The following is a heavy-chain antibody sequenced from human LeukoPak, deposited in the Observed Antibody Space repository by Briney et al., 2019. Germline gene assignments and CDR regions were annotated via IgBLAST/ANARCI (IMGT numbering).Heavy chain of an antibody. V-gene: IGHV1-24*01. CDR1: GYTFTSYG. CDR3: ATAGIAAAGI. D-gene: IGHD6-13*01. J-gene: IGHJ4*02. Sequence: ASVKVSCKASGYTFTSYGISWVRQAPGKGLEWMGGFDPEDGETIYAQKFQGRVTMTEDTSTDTAYMELSSLRSEDTAVYYCATAGIAAAGIWGQGTLVTVSS. CDR2: FDPEDGET.